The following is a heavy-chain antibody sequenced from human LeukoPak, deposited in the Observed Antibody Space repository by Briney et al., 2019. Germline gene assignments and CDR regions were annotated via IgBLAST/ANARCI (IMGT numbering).Heavy chain of an antibody. J-gene: IGHJ4*02. CDR3: AEPQPGY. CDR1: GFTFSTYW. CDR2: IKQDGSEK. Sequence: QPGGSLRLSCAASGFTFSTYWMSWVRQAPGKGLEWLANIKQDGSEKNYADSVKGRFTISRDNAKNSMYLQMSSLRAEDTAVYFCAEPQPGYWGQGTLVTVSS. V-gene: IGHV3-7*05.